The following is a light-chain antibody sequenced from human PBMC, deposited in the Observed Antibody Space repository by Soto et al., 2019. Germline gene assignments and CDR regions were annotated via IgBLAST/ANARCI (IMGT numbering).Light chain of an antibody. V-gene: IGKV3-20*01. J-gene: IGKJ1*01. CDR2: GAS. CDR3: QQYGSSPTWT. Sequence: EGVLAQSEGSLSLSPGQRATLSCRANQSVSSNYLAWYQQKPGQAPRLLIYGASTRATGIPDRFSGSGSGTDFTLTISRLEPEDSAVYYCQQYGSSPTWTFGQGTKVAIK. CDR1: QSVSSNY.